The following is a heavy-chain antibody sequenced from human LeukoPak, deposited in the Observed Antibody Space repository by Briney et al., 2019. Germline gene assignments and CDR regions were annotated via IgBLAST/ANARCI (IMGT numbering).Heavy chain of an antibody. CDR1: GDSVSSNSAA. D-gene: IGHD2-15*01. J-gene: IGHJ4*02. CDR2: TYYRSKWYN. V-gene: IGHV6-1*01. Sequence: SQTLSLTCAISGDSVSSNSAAWNWIRQSPSRGLEWLGRTYYRSKWYNDYAVSVKSRITINPDTSKNQFSLQLNSVTPEDTAVYYCARPYCSAGNCYSNFDSWGQGTLVTVSS. CDR3: ARPYCSAGNCYSNFDS.